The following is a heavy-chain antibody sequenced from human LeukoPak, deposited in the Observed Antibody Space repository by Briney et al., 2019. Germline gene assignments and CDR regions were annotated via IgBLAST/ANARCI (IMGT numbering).Heavy chain of an antibody. Sequence: ASVKVSCKASGYTFTSYAMNWVRQAPGQGLEWMGWINTNTGNPTYAQGFTGRFVFSLDTSVSTAYLQISSLKAGDTAVYYCAREIAVGSTVPEFDPWGQGTLVTVSS. CDR2: INTNTGNP. CDR3: AREIAVGSTVPEFDP. J-gene: IGHJ5*02. D-gene: IGHD4-17*01. V-gene: IGHV7-4-1*02. CDR1: GYTFTSYA.